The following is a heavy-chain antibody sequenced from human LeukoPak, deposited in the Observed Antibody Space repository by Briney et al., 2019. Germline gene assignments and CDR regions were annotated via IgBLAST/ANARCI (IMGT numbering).Heavy chain of an antibody. D-gene: IGHD3-22*01. CDR2: INHSGST. CDR1: GGSISSYY. V-gene: IGHV4-34*01. J-gene: IGHJ4*02. Sequence: TSETLSLTCTVSGGSISSYYWSWIRQPAGKGLEWIGEINHSGSTNYNPSLKSRVTISVDTSKNQFSLKLSSVTAADTAVYYCARGDYDSSGYYLYWGQGTLVTVSS. CDR3: ARGDYDSSGYYLY.